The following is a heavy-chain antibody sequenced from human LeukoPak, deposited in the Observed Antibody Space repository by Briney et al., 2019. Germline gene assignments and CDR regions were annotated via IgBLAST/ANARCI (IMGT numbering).Heavy chain of an antibody. Sequence: QAGRSLRLSCAASGFTFSSYGMHWVRQAPGKGLEWVAVISYDGSNKYYADSVKGRFTISRDNSKNTLYLQMSSLRAEDTAVYYCAREVGGPDYWGQGTLVTVSS. J-gene: IGHJ4*02. V-gene: IGHV3-30*03. CDR2: ISYDGSNK. D-gene: IGHD4-23*01. CDR1: GFTFSSYG. CDR3: AREVGGPDY.